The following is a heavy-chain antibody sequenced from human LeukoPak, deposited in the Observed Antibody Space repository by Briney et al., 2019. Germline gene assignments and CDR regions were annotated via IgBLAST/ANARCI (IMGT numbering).Heavy chain of an antibody. CDR1: GASTRSADHY. CDR2: IFYTGTT. Sequence: ASETLSLTCTVSGASTRSADHYWSWVRQTPGKGLEWLGFIFYTGTTYYNPSLKSRVTISIDTSKSQFSLRLTSATAADTAIYYCARDDSLGGTYYWGPGTPVTVSS. D-gene: IGHD1-26*01. V-gene: IGHV4-30-4*01. CDR3: ARDDSLGGTYY. J-gene: IGHJ4*02.